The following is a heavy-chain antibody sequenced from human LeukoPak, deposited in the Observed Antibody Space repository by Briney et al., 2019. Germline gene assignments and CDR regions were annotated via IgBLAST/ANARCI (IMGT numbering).Heavy chain of an antibody. CDR1: GFTLSIYG. Sequence: GTSLRLSCADSGFTLSIYGLHWVRQAPGKRLEWVAVISYDGNNKFYADSVKGRFTVSRDNSNNTLYLQMSSLRLDDTAIYYCARGLNRYFTTVTPLGDYWGQGILVTVSS. V-gene: IGHV3-30*03. CDR3: ARGLNRYFTTVTPLGDY. CDR2: ISYDGNNK. J-gene: IGHJ4*02. D-gene: IGHD4-17*01.